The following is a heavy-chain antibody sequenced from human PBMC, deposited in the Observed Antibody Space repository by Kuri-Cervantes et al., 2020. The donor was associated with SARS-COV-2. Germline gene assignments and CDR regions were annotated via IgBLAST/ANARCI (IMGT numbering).Heavy chain of an antibody. V-gene: IGHV1-18*01. Sequence: ASVKVSCKASGYTFTSYGIGWVRQAPGQGLEWMGWISTYYGDTDYAQSFQDRVTMTTDTSTSTAYMELKSLRSDDTAAYYCARGYGSRSSFDYWGQGTLVTVSS. CDR1: GYTFTSYG. CDR3: ARGYGSRSSFDY. CDR2: ISTYYGDT. J-gene: IGHJ4*02. D-gene: IGHD6-13*01.